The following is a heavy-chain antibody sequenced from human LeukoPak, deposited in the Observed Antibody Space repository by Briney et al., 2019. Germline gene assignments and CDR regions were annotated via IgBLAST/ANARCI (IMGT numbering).Heavy chain of an antibody. D-gene: IGHD1-14*01. J-gene: IGHJ6*02. V-gene: IGHV3-48*01. CDR2: ISSRNEAI. Sequence: GGSLRLSCAASGFTFSSYAMGWVRQAPGKGLEWVSYISSRNEAIYYADSVKGRFTISRDNAKNSLYLQMNSLRAEDTAVYYCARDGNRGYDMDVWGQGTTVTVSS. CDR3: ARDGNRGYDMDV. CDR1: GFTFSSYA.